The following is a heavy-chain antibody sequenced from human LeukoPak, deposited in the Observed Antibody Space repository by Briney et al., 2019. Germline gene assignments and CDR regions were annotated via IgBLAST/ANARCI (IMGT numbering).Heavy chain of an antibody. CDR2: IYYSGST. V-gene: IGHV4-59*01. CDR1: GGSISSYY. CDR3: AREFGGSMDV. D-gene: IGHD1-14*01. Sequence: SETLSLTRTVSGGSISSYYWSWIRQPPGKGLEWIGYIYYSGSTNYNPSLKSRVTISVDTSKNQFSLKLSSVTAADTAVYYCAREFGGSMDVWGQGTTVTVSS. J-gene: IGHJ6*02.